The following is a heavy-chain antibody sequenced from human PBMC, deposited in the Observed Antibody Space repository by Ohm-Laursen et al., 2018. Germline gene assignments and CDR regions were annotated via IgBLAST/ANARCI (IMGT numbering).Heavy chain of an antibody. CDR3: AKDGGYDIVLMVYAPSNAFDI. V-gene: IGHV3-30*18. Sequence: SLRLSCSASGFTFSNYAMHWVRLAPGTGLEWVAVISDDGSNKYYADSVKGRFTISRDNSKNMLYVQMNSLRAEDTAVYYCAKDGGYDIVLMVYAPSNAFDIWGQGTIVTVSS. D-gene: IGHD2-8*01. CDR2: ISDDGSNK. CDR1: GFTFSNYA. J-gene: IGHJ3*02.